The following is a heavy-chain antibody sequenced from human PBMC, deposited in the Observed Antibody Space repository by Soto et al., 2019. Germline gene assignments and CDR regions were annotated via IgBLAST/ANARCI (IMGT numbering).Heavy chain of an antibody. J-gene: IGHJ1*01. CDR3: ATPVVIPSHAEYFQH. V-gene: IGHV1-69*01. Sequence: QVQLVQSGAEVKKPGSSVKVSCKASGGTFSSYAISWVRQVPGQGLEWMGGIIPIFGTANYAQKFQGRVTITADESTSTAYMELSSLRSEDTAVYYCATPVVIPSHAEYFQHWGQGTLVTVSS. D-gene: IGHD3-22*01. CDR1: GGTFSSYA. CDR2: IIPIFGTA.